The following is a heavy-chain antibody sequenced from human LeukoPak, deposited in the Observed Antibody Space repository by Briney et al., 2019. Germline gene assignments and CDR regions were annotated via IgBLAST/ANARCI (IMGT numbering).Heavy chain of an antibody. Sequence: PSETLSLTCTVSGGSISSYYWSWIRQPAGKGLEWIGRIYTSGSTNYNPSLKSRVTISVDTSKNQFSLKLSSVTAADTAVYYCARDRYCSSTSCYQNWFDPWGQGTLVTVSS. D-gene: IGHD2-2*01. V-gene: IGHV4-4*07. CDR3: ARDRYCSSTSCYQNWFDP. J-gene: IGHJ5*02. CDR1: GGSISSYY. CDR2: IYTSGST.